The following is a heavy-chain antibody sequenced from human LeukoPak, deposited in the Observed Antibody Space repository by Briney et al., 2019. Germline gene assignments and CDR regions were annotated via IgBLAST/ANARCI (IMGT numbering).Heavy chain of an antibody. V-gene: IGHV3-30*02. Sequence: GGSLRLSCAASGFTFSSYGMHWVRQAPGKGLEWVAFIRYDGSNKYYADSVKGRFTISRDNAKNSLYLQMNSLRAEDTAVYYCAREEQLVRGYYYYYYMDVWGKGTTVTVSS. CDR3: AREEQLVRGYYYYYYMDV. D-gene: IGHD6-6*01. J-gene: IGHJ6*03. CDR2: IRYDGSNK. CDR1: GFTFSSYG.